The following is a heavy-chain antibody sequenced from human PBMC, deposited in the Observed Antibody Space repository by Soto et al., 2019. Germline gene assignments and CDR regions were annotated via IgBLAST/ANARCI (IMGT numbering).Heavy chain of an antibody. V-gene: IGHV2-5*01. CDR2: IYWNDDK. CDR1: GISLSTSGVG. D-gene: IGHD6-6*01. Sequence: SGPTLVNPTQTLTLTCTLSGISLSTSGVGLGWILQTQGKALAWLALIYWNDDKHYNPSLRTRLTITKDTSKNQAVLTMTNMDPVHTATYYCARGLATLPVFAFDIWDQGTVVTVSS. J-gene: IGHJ3*02. CDR3: ARGLATLPVFAFDI.